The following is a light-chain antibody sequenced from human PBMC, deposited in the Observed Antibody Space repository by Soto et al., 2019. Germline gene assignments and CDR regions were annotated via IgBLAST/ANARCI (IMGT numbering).Light chain of an antibody. CDR2: GAS. V-gene: IGKV3-15*01. CDR1: QSVSSD. Sequence: EIELTQSPSTLSSSPGERATISCRASQSVSSDLAWYHQKPGQAPRLLIYGASTRHTGIPARFSGSGSGTEFTLTISSLQSEDFAVYYCQQYNNWPRTFGQGTKVDI. CDR3: QQYNNWPRT. J-gene: IGKJ1*01.